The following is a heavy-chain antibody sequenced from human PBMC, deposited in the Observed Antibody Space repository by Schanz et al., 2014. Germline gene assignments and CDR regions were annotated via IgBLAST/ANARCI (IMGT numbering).Heavy chain of an antibody. CDR3: ATWRGDDSGGHGQFDY. CDR2: ISTSGST. Sequence: QLQLQESGPGLVKPSQTLSLTCAVSGGSISSGGYSWSWIRQPAGKGLEWIGRISTSGSTIYNPSPRSRVGMSIGRSKTHFSRGRSSLTAADTAVYYCATWRGDDSGGHGQFDYWGQGALVTVSS. D-gene: IGHD3-22*01. CDR1: GGSISSGGYS. J-gene: IGHJ4*02. V-gene: IGHV4-61*02.